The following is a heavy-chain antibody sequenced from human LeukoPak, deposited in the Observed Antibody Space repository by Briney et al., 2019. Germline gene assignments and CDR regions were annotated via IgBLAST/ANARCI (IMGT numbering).Heavy chain of an antibody. CDR2: IYYSGST. D-gene: IGHD3-9*01. CDR1: GGSISSYY. J-gene: IGHJ4*02. CDR3: ARRPRNDILTGTPFDY. V-gene: IGHV4-59*01. Sequence: SETLSLTCTVSGGSISSYYWSWIRQHPGKGLEWIGYIYYSGSTDSNPSLKSRVTISVDTSKNQFSLKLRSVTAADTAVYYCARRPRNDILTGTPFDYWGQGILVTVSS.